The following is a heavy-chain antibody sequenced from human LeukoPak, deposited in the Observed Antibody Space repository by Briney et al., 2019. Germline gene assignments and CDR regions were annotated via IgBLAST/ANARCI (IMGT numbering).Heavy chain of an antibody. Sequence: SETLSLTCNVSGGSISDINYYWAWIRQPPGKGLEWIASVYYSGSTHYNPSLKSRVTISVDTSKNQFSLKLSSVTAADTAVYYCAREEGIEVVVPAAIRESAFDIWGQGTMVTVSS. J-gene: IGHJ3*02. CDR2: VYYSGST. CDR3: AREEGIEVVVPAAIRESAFDI. D-gene: IGHD2-2*02. CDR1: GGSISDINYY. V-gene: IGHV4-39*07.